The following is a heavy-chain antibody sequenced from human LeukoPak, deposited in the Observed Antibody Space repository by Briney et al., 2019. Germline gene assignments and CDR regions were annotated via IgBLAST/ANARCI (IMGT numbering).Heavy chain of an antibody. CDR2: INLNSGGT. J-gene: IGHJ6*03. Sequence: ASVKVSCKASGYTFTGYYMHWVRQAPGQGLEWMGWINLNSGGTNYTQKFQGRVTMTRDTSISTAYMELSRLRSEDTAVYYCASEGRPYYSTSGRHVYRAYSYIDVWGKGTTVIVSS. CDR1: GYTFTGYY. V-gene: IGHV1-2*02. CDR3: ASEGRPYYSTSGRHVYRAYSYIDV. D-gene: IGHD3-16*01.